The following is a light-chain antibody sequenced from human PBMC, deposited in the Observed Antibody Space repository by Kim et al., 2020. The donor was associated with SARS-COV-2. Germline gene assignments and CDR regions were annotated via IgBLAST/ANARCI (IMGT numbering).Light chain of an antibody. Sequence: EIVLTQSPGTLPLSPGERATLSCRASQSVSSSHLAWYQQKPGQSPRLLIYGASSRATSIPDRFSGSGSGTDFTLTISRLEPEDFAVYYCKQYGTPPFTFGPGTKVDIK. V-gene: IGKV3-20*01. CDR1: QSVSSSH. CDR3: KQYGTPPFT. CDR2: GAS. J-gene: IGKJ3*01.